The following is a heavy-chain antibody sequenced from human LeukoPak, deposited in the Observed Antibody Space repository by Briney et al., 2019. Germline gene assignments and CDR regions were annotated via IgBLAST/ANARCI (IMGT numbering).Heavy chain of an antibody. Sequence: PGGSLRLSCAASGFTFDDYAMHWVRQAPGKGLEWVSGISWNSGSIGYADSVKSRFTISRDNSKNTLYLQMNSLRAEDTAIYYCAKSPAHRRYITMVNNFDYWGQGTLVTVSS. J-gene: IGHJ4*02. CDR1: GFTFDDYA. CDR3: AKSPAHRRYITMVNNFDY. D-gene: IGHD3-10*01. V-gene: IGHV3-9*01. CDR2: ISWNSGSI.